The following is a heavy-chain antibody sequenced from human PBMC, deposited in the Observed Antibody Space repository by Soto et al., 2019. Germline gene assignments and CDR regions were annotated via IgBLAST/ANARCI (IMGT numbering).Heavy chain of an antibody. CDR1: GYTFTSYY. D-gene: IGHD6-13*01. CDR2: INPSGGST. V-gene: IGHV1-46*03. J-gene: IGHJ5*02. CDR3: ARELGIIEAAPNNWFEH. Sequence: ASVKVSCKASGYTFTSYYMHWVRQAPGQGLEWMGIINPSGGSTSYAQKFQGRVTMTRDTSTSTVYMELSSLRSEDTAVYYCARELGIIEAAPNNWFEHCGQATLVTVSS.